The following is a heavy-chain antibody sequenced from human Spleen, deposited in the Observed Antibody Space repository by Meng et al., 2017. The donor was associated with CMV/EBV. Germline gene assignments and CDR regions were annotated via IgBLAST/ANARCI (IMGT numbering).Heavy chain of an antibody. CDR1: GFIFNDYY. Sequence: GESLKISCAGSGFIFNDYYMAWIRLAPGKGLEWVAYITSSGSTLDYADSVKGRFTISRDNIKNSVFLQMNSLRVEDTAVYYCVREDYGDYFFDTWGQGTLVTVSS. D-gene: IGHD4-17*01. V-gene: IGHV3-11*01. CDR3: VREDYGDYFFDT. J-gene: IGHJ4*02. CDR2: ITSSGSTL.